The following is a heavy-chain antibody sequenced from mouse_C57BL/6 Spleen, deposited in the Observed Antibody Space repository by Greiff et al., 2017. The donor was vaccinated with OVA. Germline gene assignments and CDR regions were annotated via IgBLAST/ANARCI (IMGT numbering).Heavy chain of an antibody. J-gene: IGHJ3*01. Sequence: EESGPGLVKPSQSLSLTCSVTGYSITSGYYWNWIRQFPGNKLEWMGYISYDGSNNYNPSLKNRISITRDTSKNQFFLKLNSVTTEDTATYYCAREGYYGSSYAWFAYWGQGTLVTVSA. CDR2: ISYDGSN. CDR1: GYSITSGYY. V-gene: IGHV3-6*01. D-gene: IGHD1-1*01. CDR3: AREGYYGSSYAWFAY.